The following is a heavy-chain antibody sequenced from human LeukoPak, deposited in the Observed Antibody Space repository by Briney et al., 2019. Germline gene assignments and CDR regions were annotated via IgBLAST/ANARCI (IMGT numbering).Heavy chain of an antibody. CDR2: IIPIFGTA. D-gene: IGHD3-22*01. CDR1: GYTFTSYA. V-gene: IGHV1-69*13. CDR3: ARVPYYYDSSGPTYYFDY. Sequence: ASVKVSCKASGYTFTSYAISWVRQAPGQGLEWMGGIIPIFGTANYAQKFQGRVTITADESTSTAYMELSSLGSEDTAVYYCARVPYYYDSSGPTYYFDYWGQGTLVTVSS. J-gene: IGHJ4*02.